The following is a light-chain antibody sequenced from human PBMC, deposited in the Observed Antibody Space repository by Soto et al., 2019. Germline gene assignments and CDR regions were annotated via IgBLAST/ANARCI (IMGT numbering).Light chain of an antibody. V-gene: IGLV2-14*01. Sequence: QSVLTQPASVSGSPGQSITISCTGANSDVGGYRSVSWYQQNPGKAPKLIIYDVRNRPSGVSNRFSGSKSGNTASLTISGLRADDEADYYCTSYTVRGTLLFGTGTKVTVL. J-gene: IGLJ1*01. CDR1: NSDVGGYRS. CDR3: TSYTVRGTLL. CDR2: DVR.